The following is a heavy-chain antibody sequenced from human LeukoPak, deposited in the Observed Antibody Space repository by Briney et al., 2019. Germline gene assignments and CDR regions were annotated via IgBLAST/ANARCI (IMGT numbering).Heavy chain of an antibody. V-gene: IGHV4-38-2*02. J-gene: IGHJ5*02. D-gene: IGHD4-23*01. CDR1: GYSISSGYY. CDR2: IYHSGST. CDR3: ARDMRPRPGVTPKYNWFDP. Sequence: SETLSLTCTVSGYSISSGYYWGWIRQPPGKGLEWIGSIYHSGSTYYNPSLKSRVTISVDTSKNQFSLKLSSVTAADTAVYYCARDMRPRPGVTPKYNWFDPWGQGTLVTVSS.